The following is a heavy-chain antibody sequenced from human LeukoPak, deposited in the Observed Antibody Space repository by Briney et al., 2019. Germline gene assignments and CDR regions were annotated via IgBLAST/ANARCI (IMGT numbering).Heavy chain of an antibody. CDR1: GYTFTSYG. J-gene: IGHJ4*02. Sequence: ASVKVSCKASGYTFTSYGISWVRQAPGQGLEWMGWISAYNGNTNYAQKLQGRVTMTTDTSTSTAYMELRSLRSDDTAVYYCARDPAQIVGATPFDYWGQGTLVTVSS. V-gene: IGHV1-18*01. D-gene: IGHD1-26*01. CDR3: ARDPAQIVGATPFDY. CDR2: ISAYNGNT.